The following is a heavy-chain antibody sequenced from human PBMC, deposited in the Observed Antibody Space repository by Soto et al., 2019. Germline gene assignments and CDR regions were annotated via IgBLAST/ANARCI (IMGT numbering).Heavy chain of an antibody. D-gene: IGHD2-15*01. CDR2: ISAYNGNT. V-gene: IGHV1-18*04. J-gene: IGHJ4*02. CDR3: ARDPISLLALGYCSGGSCYSVSDY. CDR1: GYTFTSYG. Sequence: QVQLVQSGAVVKKPGASVKVSCKASGYTFTSYGISWVRQAPGQGLEWMGWISAYNGNTNYAQKLQGRVTMTTDTSTSTAYMELRSLRSDDTAVYYCARDPISLLALGYCSGGSCYSVSDYWGQGTLVTVSS.